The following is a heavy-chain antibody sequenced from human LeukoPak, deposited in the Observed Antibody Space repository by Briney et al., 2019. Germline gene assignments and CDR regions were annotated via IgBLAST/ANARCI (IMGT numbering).Heavy chain of an antibody. CDR3: ARPLTQYGSSWSY. Sequence: PSETLSLTCVVYGGSFSGYYWSWIRQPPGKGLEWIGEINHSGSTSYNLSLKSRVTMSVDTSKNQLSLNLTSVTAADTAVYYCARPLTQYGSSWSYWGQGTLVTVSS. D-gene: IGHD6-13*01. CDR1: GGSFSGYY. V-gene: IGHV4-34*01. CDR2: INHSGST. J-gene: IGHJ4*02.